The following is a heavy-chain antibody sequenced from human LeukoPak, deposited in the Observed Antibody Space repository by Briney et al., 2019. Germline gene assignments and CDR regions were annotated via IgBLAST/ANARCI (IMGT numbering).Heavy chain of an antibody. Sequence: PGGSLRLSCAASGFTFSSHCMNWARQAPGKGLEWVANIKQDGSEKYYVDSVKGRFTISRDNAKNSLYLQMNSLRAEDTAVYYCAKQGFAYYDILTGNDYWGQGTLVTVSS. V-gene: IGHV3-7*01. CDR2: IKQDGSEK. CDR3: AKQGFAYYDILTGNDY. CDR1: GFTFSSHC. J-gene: IGHJ4*02. D-gene: IGHD3-9*01.